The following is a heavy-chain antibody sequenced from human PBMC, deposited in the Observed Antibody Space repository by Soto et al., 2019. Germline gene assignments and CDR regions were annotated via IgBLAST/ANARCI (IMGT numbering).Heavy chain of an antibody. D-gene: IGHD3-22*01. J-gene: IGHJ4*02. CDR1: GYTLTELS. V-gene: IGHV1-24*01. CDR2: FDPEDGET. Sequence: ASVKVSCKVSGYTLTELSMHWVRQAPGKGLEWMGGFDPEDGETIYAQKFQGRGTMTEDTSTDTAYMELSSLRSDDTAVYYGAKEVYSYDSSVYKGWGRGTLVTSPQ. CDR3: AKEVYSYDSSVYKG.